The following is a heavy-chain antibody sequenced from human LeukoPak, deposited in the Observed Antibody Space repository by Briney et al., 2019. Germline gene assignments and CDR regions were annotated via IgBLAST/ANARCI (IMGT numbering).Heavy chain of an antibody. J-gene: IGHJ4*02. V-gene: IGHV4-4*07. CDR2: IVPSGST. D-gene: IGHD6-13*01. CDR3: AKEGAAPGPDFDY. CDR1: GASIRSYY. Sequence: SETLSHTCTVSGASIRSYYWSWIRQPAGKGLEWIGRIVPSGSTNYNPSLKSRVTMSVDTSKNQFSLKLNSVTAADTAVYYCAKEGAAPGPDFDYWGQGTLVIVSS.